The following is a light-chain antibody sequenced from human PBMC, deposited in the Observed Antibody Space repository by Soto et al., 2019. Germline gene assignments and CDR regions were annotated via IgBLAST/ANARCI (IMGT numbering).Light chain of an antibody. V-gene: IGKV3-20*01. CDR3: QQYGSSLTWT. J-gene: IGKJ1*01. CDR2: GAS. Sequence: EIVLTQSPATLSLSPGERATLSCRASQSVSSYLAWYQQKPGQAPGLLIYGASSRATGIPDRFSGSGSGTDFTLTISRLEPEDFAVYYCQQYGSSLTWTFGQGTKVDIK. CDR1: QSVSSY.